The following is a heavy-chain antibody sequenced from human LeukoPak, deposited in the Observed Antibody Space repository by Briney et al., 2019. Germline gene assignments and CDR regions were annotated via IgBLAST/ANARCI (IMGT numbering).Heavy chain of an antibody. J-gene: IGHJ4*02. CDR3: ARAGARATDFDY. D-gene: IGHD3-10*01. Sequence: SETLSLTCTVSGGSISSYYWSWIRQPPGKGLEWIGHIYFSGTTNYNPSLKSRVTMSLDTSKNQFSLKLNSVTAADTAVYYCARAGARATDFDYWGQGTLVTVSS. CDR2: IYFSGTT. CDR1: GGSISSYY. V-gene: IGHV4-59*01.